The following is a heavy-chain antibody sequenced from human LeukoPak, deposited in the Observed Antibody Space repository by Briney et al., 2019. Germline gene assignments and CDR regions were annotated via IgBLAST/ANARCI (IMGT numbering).Heavy chain of an antibody. J-gene: IGHJ5*02. Sequence: GGSPRLSCAASEFTFSSYWMSWVRQAPGKGLEWVANIKQDGSEKYYVDSVRGRFTISRDNAKSSLYLQTNSLRVEDTAVYYCAREISSWYRTEGRFDPWGQGTLVTVSS. CDR2: IKQDGSEK. CDR3: AREISSWYRTEGRFDP. CDR1: EFTFSSYW. V-gene: IGHV3-7*01. D-gene: IGHD6-13*01.